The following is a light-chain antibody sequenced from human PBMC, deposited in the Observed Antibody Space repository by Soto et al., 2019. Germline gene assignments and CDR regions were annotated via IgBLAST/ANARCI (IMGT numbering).Light chain of an antibody. CDR3: AAWDDSLNAFYV. V-gene: IGLV1-44*01. Sequence: QSVLTQPPSASGTPWQRVIVSCSGSSSNIGKNTVNWYQQLPGTAPKLLIYTNDQRPPGVPDRFSGSKSGTSASLAISGLQSEDEADYYCAAWDDSLNAFYVFGTGTKVPDL. J-gene: IGLJ1*01. CDR2: TND. CDR1: SSNIGKNT.